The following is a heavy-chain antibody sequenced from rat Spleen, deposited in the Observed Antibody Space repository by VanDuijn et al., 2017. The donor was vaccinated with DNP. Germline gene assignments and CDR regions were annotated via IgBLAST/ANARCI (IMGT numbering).Heavy chain of an antibody. CDR1: GFTFSNYD. V-gene: IGHV5-25*01. D-gene: IGHD4-1*01. Sequence: EVQLVESGGGLVQPGRSLKLSCAASGFTFSNYDMAWVRQAPTKGLEWVASISPSGGSTYYRDSVKGRFTVSRDNAKSSLYLQMNSLRSEDTATYYCARFDGYNYLYLMDAWGQGTSVTVSS. CDR2: ISPSGGST. CDR3: ARFDGYNYLYLMDA. J-gene: IGHJ4*01.